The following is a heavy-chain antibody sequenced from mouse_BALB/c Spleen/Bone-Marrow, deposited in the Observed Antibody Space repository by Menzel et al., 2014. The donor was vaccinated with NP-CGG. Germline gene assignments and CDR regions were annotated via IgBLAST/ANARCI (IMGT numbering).Heavy chain of an antibody. CDR2: IDPANGNT. D-gene: IGHD1-1*01. CDR3: ARSRDYGSSYYAMDY. J-gene: IGHJ4*01. CDR1: GFNIKDTY. Sequence: EVQLQQSGAELVKPGASVKLSCTASGFNIKDTYMHWVKQRPEQGLEWIGRIDPANGNTKYDQQFQGKATITEDTFSNTHYLQLSGLSSECTVFYYCARSRDYGSSYYAMDYWGQGTSVTVSS. V-gene: IGHV14-3*02.